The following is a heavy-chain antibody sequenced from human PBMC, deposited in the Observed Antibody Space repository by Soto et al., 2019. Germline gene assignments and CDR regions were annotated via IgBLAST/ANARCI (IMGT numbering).Heavy chain of an antibody. CDR3: ARISARRNDFDV. Sequence: QVQLVPSGAEVKNPGASVKVSCQASNYLFGSFGISWVRQAPGQGLEWMGWITPYNGNTHYAEKFQDRVTMTADKSTTTAYMAVRRLTSDDTAVYFCARISARRNDFDVWGQGTVVTVAS. V-gene: IGHV1-18*01. J-gene: IGHJ3*01. CDR2: ITPYNGNT. CDR1: NYLFGSFG.